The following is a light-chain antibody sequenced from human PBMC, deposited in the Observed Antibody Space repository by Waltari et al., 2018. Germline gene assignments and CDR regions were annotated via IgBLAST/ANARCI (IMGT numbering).Light chain of an antibody. V-gene: IGKV1-39*01. CDR2: AAS. Sequence: DIQMNQSPSSLFASVGDRVTINCRASQSISSYLNWSQQKSGKAPKRLIYAASSWHSGVPARFSGSGSGTDFTLTISSLQPEDFATYDCQQSYSTPYTFGQGTKLEIK. CDR1: QSISSY. CDR3: QQSYSTPYT. J-gene: IGKJ2*01.